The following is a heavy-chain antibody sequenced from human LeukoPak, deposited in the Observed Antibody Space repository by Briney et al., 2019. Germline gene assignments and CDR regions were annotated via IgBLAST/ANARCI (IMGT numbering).Heavy chain of an antibody. J-gene: IGHJ4*02. D-gene: IGHD5-12*01. CDR3: ARVRGIVATVNYFDY. CDR2: IYSSGRT. Sequence: SETLSLTCTVSGGSINTYYWNWIRQPPGKGLEWMGYIYSSGRTNYNPSLKSRVTISVDTSKNQFSLKLSSVTAAATAVYYCARVRGIVATVNYFDYWGQGTLVTVSS. CDR1: GGSINTYY. V-gene: IGHV4-59*01.